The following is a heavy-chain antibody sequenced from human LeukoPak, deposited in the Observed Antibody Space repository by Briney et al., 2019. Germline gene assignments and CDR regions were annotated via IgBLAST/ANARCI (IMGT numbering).Heavy chain of an antibody. CDR2: INHSGST. D-gene: IGHD3-3*01. CDR3: ARARRYDFWSSYFDY. Sequence: SETLSLTCAVYGGSFSGSYWSWIRQPPGKGLEWIGEINHSGSTNYNPSLKSRVTISVDTSKNQFSLKLSSVTAADTAVYYCARARRYDFWSSYFDYWGQGTLVTVSS. J-gene: IGHJ4*02. V-gene: IGHV4-34*01. CDR1: GGSFSGSY.